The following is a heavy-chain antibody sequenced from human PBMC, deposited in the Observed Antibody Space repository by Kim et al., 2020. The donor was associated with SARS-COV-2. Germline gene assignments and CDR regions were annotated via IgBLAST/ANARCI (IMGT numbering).Heavy chain of an antibody. CDR3: ASPSSGWYGTLDY. D-gene: IGHD6-19*01. CDR1: GFTVSSNY. V-gene: IGHV3-53*01. Sequence: GGSLRLSCAASGFTVSSNYMSWVRQAPGKGLEWVSVIYSGGSTYYADSVKGRFTISRDNSKNTLYLQMNSLRAEDTAVYYCASPSSGWYGTLDYWGQGTLVTVSS. J-gene: IGHJ4*02. CDR2: IYSGGST.